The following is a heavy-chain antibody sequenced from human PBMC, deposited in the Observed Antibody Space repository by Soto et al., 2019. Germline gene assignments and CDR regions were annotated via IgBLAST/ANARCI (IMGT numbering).Heavy chain of an antibody. Sequence: SETLSLTCAVSDGSISSGGYSWNWIRQLPGKGLEWIGYIYHSGGTLYNPSLKSRVTISVDKSRNQFSLTLTSVTAADTAVYYCARDSLTGNWFDPWGQGTLVTVSS. V-gene: IGHV4-30-2*06. CDR2: IYHSGGT. CDR1: DGSISSGGYS. CDR3: ARDSLTGNWFDP. D-gene: IGHD2-8*02. J-gene: IGHJ5*02.